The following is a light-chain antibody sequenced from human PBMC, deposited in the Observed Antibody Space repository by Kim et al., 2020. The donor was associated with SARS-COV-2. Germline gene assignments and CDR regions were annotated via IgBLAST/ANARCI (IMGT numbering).Light chain of an antibody. CDR2: YDS. Sequence: PGKTARITCGGNNIGSKSVHWYQQKPGQAPVLVIYYDSDRPSGIPERFSGSNSGNTATLTISRVEVGDEADYYCQVWDSSSDSYVFGTGTKVTVL. J-gene: IGLJ1*01. CDR1: NIGSKS. CDR3: QVWDSSSDSYV. V-gene: IGLV3-21*04.